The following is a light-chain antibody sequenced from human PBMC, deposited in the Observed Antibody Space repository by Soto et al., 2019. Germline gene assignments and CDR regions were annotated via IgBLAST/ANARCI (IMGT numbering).Light chain of an antibody. CDR1: QSVSSSY. Sequence: EIVFTQCGGTLSCXXXXXXTLGXGVSQSVSSSYLAWYQQKPGQAPRLLIYGASSRATGIPDRFSGSGSGTDFTLTISRLEPEDFAVYYCQQYGSSPRTFGQGTKVDIK. CDR3: QQYGSSPRT. J-gene: IGKJ1*01. V-gene: IGKV3-20*01. CDR2: GAS.